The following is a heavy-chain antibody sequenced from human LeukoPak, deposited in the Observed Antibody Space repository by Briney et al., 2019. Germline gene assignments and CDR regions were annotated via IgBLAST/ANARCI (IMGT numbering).Heavy chain of an antibody. CDR1: GFTFSSYS. V-gene: IGHV3-48*02. J-gene: IGHJ4*02. D-gene: IGHD5-24*01. CDR2: ISSYSGTI. CDR3: AREMGY. Sequence: SGGSLRLSCAASGFTFSSYSMNWVRQAPGKGLEWVSYISSYSGTISYADSVKGRFAISRDSAKNSLYLQMNSLRDEDTAIYYCAREMGYWGQGTLVTVSS.